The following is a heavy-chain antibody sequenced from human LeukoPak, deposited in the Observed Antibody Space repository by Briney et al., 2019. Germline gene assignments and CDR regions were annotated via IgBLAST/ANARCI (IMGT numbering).Heavy chain of an antibody. V-gene: IGHV3-48*01. D-gene: IGHD4-23*01. Sequence: PGESLRLSCAASGFTFSSYSMNWVRQAPGKGLEWVSYISSASNTIYYADSVKGRFPISRDNAKNSLYLQMNSLRAEDTAMYYCARTMVVTPGSYYYYMDVWGKGTTFTVSS. CDR3: ARTMVVTPGSYYYYMDV. J-gene: IGHJ6*03. CDR2: ISSASNTI. CDR1: GFTFSSYS.